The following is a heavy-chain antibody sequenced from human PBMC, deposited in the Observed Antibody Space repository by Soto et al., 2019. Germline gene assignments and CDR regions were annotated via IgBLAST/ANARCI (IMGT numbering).Heavy chain of an antibody. CDR2: ISNGGERT. V-gene: IGHV3-23*01. Sequence: GGSMRLSCLASGFTFCILEMGVVRQDTGKGLEWVSCISNGGERTYYADSVKGRFTISRDNSRNTLFLQLNSLRAEDTAVYYCAKDSRRSSGWWYFDYWGQGTVVTVSS. D-gene: IGHD6-19*01. CDR1: GFTFCILE. J-gene: IGHJ4*02. CDR3: AKDSRRSSGWWYFDY.